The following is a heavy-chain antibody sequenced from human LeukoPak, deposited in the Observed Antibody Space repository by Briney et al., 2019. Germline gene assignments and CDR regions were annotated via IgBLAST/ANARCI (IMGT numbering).Heavy chain of an antibody. Sequence: GASVKVSCKASGYTFTGYYMHWVRQAPGQGLEWMGWINPNSGGTNYAQKFQGRVTMTRNTSISTAYMELSSLRSEDTAVYYCARAATMVQGVIITTLRYYYMDVWGKGTTVTVSS. CDR2: INPNSGGT. V-gene: IGHV1-2*02. J-gene: IGHJ6*03. D-gene: IGHD3-10*01. CDR1: GYTFTGYY. CDR3: ARAATMVQGVIITTLRYYYMDV.